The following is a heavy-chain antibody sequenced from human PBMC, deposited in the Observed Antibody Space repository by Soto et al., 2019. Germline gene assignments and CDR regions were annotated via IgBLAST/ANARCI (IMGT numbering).Heavy chain of an antibody. Sequence: EVQLVESGGGLVQPGGSLRLSCEASGFTFRNYDMHWVRQGTGKGLEWVSGISAAGDPDYADSVEGRFTISRENAQNSFFLQMNSLRVGDTAVYYCARTYRDFYGLDVWGQGTMLIVSS. V-gene: IGHV3-13*05. CDR1: GFTFRNYD. CDR3: ARTYRDFYGLDV. D-gene: IGHD4-4*01. J-gene: IGHJ6*02. CDR2: ISAAGDP.